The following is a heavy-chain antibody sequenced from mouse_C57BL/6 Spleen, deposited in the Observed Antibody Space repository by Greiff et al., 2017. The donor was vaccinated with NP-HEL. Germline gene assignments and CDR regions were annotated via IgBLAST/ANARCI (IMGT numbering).Heavy chain of an antibody. CDR3: ARMDDYAWFAY. V-gene: IGHV1-64*01. D-gene: IGHD2-4*01. Sequence: QVQLKQPGAELVKPGASVKLSCKASGYTFTSYWMHWVKQRPGQGLEWIGMIHPNSGSTNYNEKFKSKATLTVDKSSSTAYMQLSSLTSEDSAVYYCARMDDYAWFAYWGQGTLVTVSA. CDR2: IHPNSGST. J-gene: IGHJ3*01. CDR1: GYTFTSYW.